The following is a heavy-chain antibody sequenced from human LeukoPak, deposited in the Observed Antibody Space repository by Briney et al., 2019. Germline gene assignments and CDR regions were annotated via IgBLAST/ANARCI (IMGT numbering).Heavy chain of an antibody. CDR2: IYPGDSDT. V-gene: IGHV5-51*01. J-gene: IGHJ4*02. CDR1: GYSFTSYW. D-gene: IGHD6-13*01. Sequence: GESLKISCKGSGYSFTSYWIGWVGQMPGKGLEWRGIIYPGDSDTRYSPSFQGHVTISADKSISTAYLQWSSLKASDTAMYYCARLRARIAAAVDYWGQGTLVTVSS. CDR3: ARLRARIAAAVDY.